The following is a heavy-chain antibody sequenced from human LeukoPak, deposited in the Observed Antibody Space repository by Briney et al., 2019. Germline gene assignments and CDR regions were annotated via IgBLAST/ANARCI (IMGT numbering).Heavy chain of an antibody. CDR3: ARVGAQLWLPYYYYGMDV. CDR2: ISAYNGNT. CDR1: GYTFTSYG. Sequence: ASVKVSCKASGYTFTSYGISWVRQAPGQGLEWMGWISAYNGNTNYAQKLQGRVTMTTDTSTSTAYMELRSLRSDDTAVYYCARVGAQLWLPYYYYGMDVWGQGTTVTVSS. D-gene: IGHD5-18*01. J-gene: IGHJ6*02. V-gene: IGHV1-18*01.